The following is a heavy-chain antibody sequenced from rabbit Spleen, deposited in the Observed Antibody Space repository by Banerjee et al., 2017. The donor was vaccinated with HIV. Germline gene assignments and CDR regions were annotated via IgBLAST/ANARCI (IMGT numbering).Heavy chain of an antibody. CDR3: ARDAGSGDYIDAYFDL. Sequence: QSLEESGGDLVKPGASLTLICKASGFDFSSGYDMCWVRQVPGKGLEWIACIGTGFGDTYYANWAKGRFTISKTSSTTVTLQVTSLTAADTATYFCARDAGSGDYIDAYFDLWGPGTLVTVS. D-gene: IGHD8-1*01. CDR1: GFDFSSGYD. J-gene: IGHJ4*01. CDR2: IGTGFGDT. V-gene: IGHV1S40*01.